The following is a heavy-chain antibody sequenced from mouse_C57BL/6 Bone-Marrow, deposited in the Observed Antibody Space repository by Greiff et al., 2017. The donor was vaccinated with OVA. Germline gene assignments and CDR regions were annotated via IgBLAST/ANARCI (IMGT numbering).Heavy chain of an antibody. Sequence: VQLQQSGAELARPGASVKLSCKASGYTFTSYGISWVKQRTGQGLEWIGEIYPRSGNTYYNEKFKGKATLTADKSSSTAYMELRSLTSEDSAVYFCATELWAWFAYWGQGTLVTVSA. CDR1: GYTFTSYG. CDR2: IYPRSGNT. V-gene: IGHV1-81*01. CDR3: ATELWAWFAY. D-gene: IGHD1-1*01. J-gene: IGHJ3*01.